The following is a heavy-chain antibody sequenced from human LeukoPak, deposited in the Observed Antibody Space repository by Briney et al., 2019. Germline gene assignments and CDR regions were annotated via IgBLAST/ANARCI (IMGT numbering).Heavy chain of an antibody. CDR1: GGSISSYY. J-gene: IGHJ4*02. CDR3: ARRQILTGSWWYFDY. V-gene: IGHV4-59*08. D-gene: IGHD3-9*01. CDR2: IYNSGST. Sequence: PSETLSLTCTVSGGSISSYYWSWIRQPPGKGLEWIGYIYNSGSTNYNPSLKGRVTISVDTSKNQFSLSLSSVTAADTAVYYCARRQILTGSWWYFDYWGQGTLVTVSS.